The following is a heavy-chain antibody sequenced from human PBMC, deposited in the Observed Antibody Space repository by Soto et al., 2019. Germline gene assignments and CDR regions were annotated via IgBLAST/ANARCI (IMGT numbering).Heavy chain of an antibody. CDR3: ARASLEGYCSSTSCYDYFDY. V-gene: IGHV3-7*01. J-gene: IGHJ4*02. Sequence: RQAPGKGLEWVANIKQDGSEKYYVDSVKGRFTISRDNAKNSLYLQMNSLRAEDTAVYYCARASLEGYCSSTSCYDYFDYWGQGTLVTVSS. D-gene: IGHD2-2*01. CDR2: IKQDGSEK.